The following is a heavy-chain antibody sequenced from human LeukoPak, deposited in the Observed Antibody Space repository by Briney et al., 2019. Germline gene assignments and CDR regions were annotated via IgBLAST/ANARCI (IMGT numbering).Heavy chain of an antibody. D-gene: IGHD3-3*01. J-gene: IGHJ5*02. CDR1: GGFISIYY. V-gene: IGHV4-59*01. CDR2: IYYSGST. Sequence: SEPLSLTCTVSGGFISIYYWSWIRQPAGKGLEWIGFIYYSGSTNYNPSLKSRVTISVDKSKNQSSLKLSPVTAADTAVYYCARDDFLEWHPRRNWFDPWGQGTLVTVSS. CDR3: ARDDFLEWHPRRNWFDP.